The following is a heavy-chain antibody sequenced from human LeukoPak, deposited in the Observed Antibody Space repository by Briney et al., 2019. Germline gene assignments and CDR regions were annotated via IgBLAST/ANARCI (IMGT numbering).Heavy chain of an antibody. V-gene: IGHV3-23*01. J-gene: IGHJ3*02. Sequence: GGSLRLSCAASGFTLSSYAMSWVRQAPGKGLEWVSAISDSGNTYHADSVKGRFSISRDNAKKSLYLQMNSLRAEDTAVYYCARDPIYAPPPLAAFDIWGQGTLVTVSS. CDR3: ARDPIYAPPPLAAFDI. D-gene: IGHD3-16*01. CDR1: GFTLSSYA. CDR2: ISDSGNT.